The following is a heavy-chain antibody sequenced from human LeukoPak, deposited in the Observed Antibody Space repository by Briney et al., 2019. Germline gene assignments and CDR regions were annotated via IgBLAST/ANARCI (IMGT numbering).Heavy chain of an antibody. CDR3: ARAGPARVLDY. D-gene: IGHD3-10*01. CDR2: ISANGVDS. V-gene: IGHV3-21*01. CDR1: GFTFSTYA. Sequence: GGSLRLSCAASGFTFSTYAMSWIRQAPGKGLEWVSTISANGVDSFYGEPVKGRFSISRDNAKNSLYLQMNSLRAEDTAVYYCARAGPARVLDYWGQGTLVTVSS. J-gene: IGHJ4*02.